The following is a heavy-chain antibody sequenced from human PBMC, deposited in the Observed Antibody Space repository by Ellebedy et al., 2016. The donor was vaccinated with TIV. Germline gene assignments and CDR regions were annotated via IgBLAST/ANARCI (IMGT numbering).Heavy chain of an antibody. D-gene: IGHD2-15*01. CDR1: GFPFGAYS. J-gene: IGHJ4*02. V-gene: IGHV3-21*01. CDR3: SRGGGCGGGTCYYPDF. Sequence: GESLKISCTASGFPFGAYSVSWLRQAPGKGLEWVSSISTISSYADSVRGRFTISRDNAKNSLYLQMNSLRAEDTAVYYCSRGGGCGGGTCYYPDFWGQGTLVTVSS. CDR2: ISTISSY.